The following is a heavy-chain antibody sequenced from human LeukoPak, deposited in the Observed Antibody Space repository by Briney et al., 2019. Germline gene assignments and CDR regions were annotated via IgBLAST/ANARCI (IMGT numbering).Heavy chain of an antibody. J-gene: IGHJ3*02. CDR2: IYHSGST. CDR1: GGSISSGGYS. D-gene: IGHD2-15*01. CDR3: ARGFRIRGYAFDI. V-gene: IGHV4-30-2*01. Sequence: SETLSLTCAVSGGSISSGGYSWSWIRQPPGNGLGWIGYIYHSGSTYYNPSLKSRVTISVDRSKNHFSLKLSSVTAADTAVYYCARGFRIRGYAFDIWGQGTMVTVSS.